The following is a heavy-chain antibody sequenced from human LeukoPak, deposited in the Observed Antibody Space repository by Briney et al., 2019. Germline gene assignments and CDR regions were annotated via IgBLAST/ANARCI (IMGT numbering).Heavy chain of an antibody. V-gene: IGHV3-48*02. Sequence: QPGGPLRLSCAASGFPFTCYSMSWVRGAPGKGLEWVSYISSSSSTLYYVDSVKGRFTISRDNDKHSVHLQMDSLRDEDTAMYYCVRGESGSCWGQGTLVTVSS. CDR1: GFPFTCYS. J-gene: IGHJ4*02. D-gene: IGHD6-13*01. CDR3: VRGESGSC. CDR2: ISSSSSTL.